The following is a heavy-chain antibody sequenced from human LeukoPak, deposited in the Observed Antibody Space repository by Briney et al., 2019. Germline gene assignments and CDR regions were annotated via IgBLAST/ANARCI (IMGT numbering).Heavy chain of an antibody. D-gene: IGHD2-2*01. V-gene: IGHV3-74*01. J-gene: IGHJ4*02. Sequence: PGGSLRLSCAASGFTFSDYWMHWVRQAPGKGLVWVSRISNDGSTTTYADSVRGRFTISRDNAKNTSYLQMNSLRAEDTAVYYCARDCGSTGCDYWGQGTLVTVSS. CDR2: ISNDGSTT. CDR3: ARDCGSTGCDY. CDR1: GFTFSDYW.